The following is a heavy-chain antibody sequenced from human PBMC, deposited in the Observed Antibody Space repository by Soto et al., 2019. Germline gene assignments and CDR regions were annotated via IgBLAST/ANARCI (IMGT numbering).Heavy chain of an antibody. CDR2: INHSGST. V-gene: IGHV4-34*01. CDR3: ARGLGGTDLYYYYYGMDV. CDR1: WVLQWFQ. D-gene: IGHD2-15*01. J-gene: IGHJ6*02. Sequence: GARLVKPLETPAPPWACLWWVLQWFQWRWVPQAPREGVGGNGEINHSGSTNYNPSLKSRVTISVDTSKNQFSLKLSSVTAADTAVYYCARGLGGTDLYYYYYGMDVWGQGTTVTVSS.